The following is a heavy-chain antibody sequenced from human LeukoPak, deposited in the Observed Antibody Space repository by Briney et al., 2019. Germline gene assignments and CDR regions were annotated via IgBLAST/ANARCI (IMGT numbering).Heavy chain of an antibody. CDR1: GGPFSGYY. V-gene: IGHV4-34*01. CDR3: ARGPASGSNFAWFDP. J-gene: IGHJ5*02. CDR2: INHGGST. D-gene: IGHD3-10*01. Sequence: PSETLSLTCGVYGGPFSGYYWSWIRQPPGKGLEWIGEINHGGSTKYNPSLKSRVTISVDMSKNQFSLELSSVTAAETAVFFCARGPASGSNFAWFDPWGQGTLVTVSS.